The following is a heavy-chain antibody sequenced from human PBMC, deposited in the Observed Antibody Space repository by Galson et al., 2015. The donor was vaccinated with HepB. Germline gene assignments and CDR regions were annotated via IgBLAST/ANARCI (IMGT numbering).Heavy chain of an antibody. V-gene: IGHV3-7*03. CDR2: IKQDGSEK. D-gene: IGHD1-26*01. J-gene: IGHJ6*02. CDR1: GFTFSSYW. CDR3: ASSFSHYVGDGMAV. Sequence: SLRLSCAASGFTFSSYWMSWVRQAPGKGLEWVANIKQDGSEKYYVDSVKGRFTISRDNAKNSLYLQMNSLRAEDTAVYYCASSFSHYVGDGMAVWGQGTTVTVSS.